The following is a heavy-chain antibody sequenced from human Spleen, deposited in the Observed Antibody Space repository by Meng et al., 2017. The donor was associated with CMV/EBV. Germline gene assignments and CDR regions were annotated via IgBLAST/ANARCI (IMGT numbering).Heavy chain of an antibody. CDR1: GFTFSSYA. Sequence: GGSLRLSCAASGFTFSSYAMHWVRQAPGKGLEYVSAIDNNGGSTDYADSVKGRFTIYRDNSKNTLYLQMDSLRTEDMAVYYCARDAYTMAWGYYGLDVWGQGTTVTVSS. CDR3: ARDAYTMAWGYYGLDV. V-gene: IGHV3-64*02. J-gene: IGHJ6*02. D-gene: IGHD3-16*01. CDR2: IDNNGGST.